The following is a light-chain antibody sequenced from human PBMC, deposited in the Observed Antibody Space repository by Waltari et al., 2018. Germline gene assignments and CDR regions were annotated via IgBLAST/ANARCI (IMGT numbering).Light chain of an antibody. CDR2: EVS. J-gene: IGKJ3*01. CDR3: GQGTQLPFT. V-gene: IGKV2-30*01. Sequence: DVVMTQSPLSLPITPGQPASISCRSSQSLVKSDGNTYLNWYQQKPVQPPSRLIYEVSNQDSGVPDRVSGSGAGTDFTRKISRVEDEDVGLYYCGQGTQLPFTLGTGTKLDIK. CDR1: QSLVKSDGNTY.